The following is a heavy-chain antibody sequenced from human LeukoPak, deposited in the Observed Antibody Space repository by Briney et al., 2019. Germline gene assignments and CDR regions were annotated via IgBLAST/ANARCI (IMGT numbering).Heavy chain of an antibody. D-gene: IGHD3-22*01. CDR1: GYTFTSYG. Sequence: ASVKVSCKASGYTFTSYGIIWVRQAPGQGLEWMGWISAYNGNTNYAQKLQGRVTMTTDTSTSTAYMELRSLRSDDTAVYYCARSHYYDSSGYSGSVDYWGQGTLVTVSS. CDR2: ISAYNGNT. J-gene: IGHJ4*02. V-gene: IGHV1-18*01. CDR3: ARSHYYDSSGYSGSVDY.